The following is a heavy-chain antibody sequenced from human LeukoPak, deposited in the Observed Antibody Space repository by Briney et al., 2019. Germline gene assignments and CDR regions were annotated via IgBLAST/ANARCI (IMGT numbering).Heavy chain of an antibody. V-gene: IGHV4-34*01. Sequence: SETLSLTCAVYGGSFRGYYWSWIRQPPGKGLEWMGEINHSGSTNYNPSLKSRVTISVDTSTNKFSLKLSSVTAADTAVYYCARVSGYSSGWYPSPFSYYFDYWGQGTLVTVSS. CDR2: INHSGST. D-gene: IGHD6-19*01. J-gene: IGHJ4*02. CDR1: GGSFRGYY. CDR3: ARVSGYSSGWYPSPFSYYFDY.